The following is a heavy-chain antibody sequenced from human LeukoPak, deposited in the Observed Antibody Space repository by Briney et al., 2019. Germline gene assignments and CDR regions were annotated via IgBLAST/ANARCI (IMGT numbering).Heavy chain of an antibody. D-gene: IGHD5-18*01. CDR1: GFTFSSYS. CDR2: ISSSSSYI. Sequence: GGSLRLSCAASGFTFSSYSMNWVRQAPGKGLEWVSSISSSSSYIYYADSVKGRLTISRDNAKNSLYLQMNSLRAEDTAVYYCARAPLVDTAIDYWGQGTLVTVSS. J-gene: IGHJ4*02. V-gene: IGHV3-21*01. CDR3: ARAPLVDTAIDY.